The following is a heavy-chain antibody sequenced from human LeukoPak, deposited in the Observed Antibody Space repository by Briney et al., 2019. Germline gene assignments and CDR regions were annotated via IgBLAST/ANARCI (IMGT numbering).Heavy chain of an antibody. CDR2: IYSSGST. CDR3: ARDLESWNPVGNWFDP. J-gene: IGHJ5*02. D-gene: IGHD1-1*01. CDR1: GNSISSGDNY. V-gene: IGHV4-61*02. Sequence: SETLSLTCTVSGNSISSGDNYWSWIRQPAGKGLEWIGRIYSSGSTVYNPSLKSRLTISIDTSKNQFFLELTSVTAADTAVYFCARDLESWNPVGNWFDPWGQGKLVTVSS.